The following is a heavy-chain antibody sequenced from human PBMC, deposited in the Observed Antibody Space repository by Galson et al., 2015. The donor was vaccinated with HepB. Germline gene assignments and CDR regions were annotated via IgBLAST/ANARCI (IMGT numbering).Heavy chain of an antibody. CDR2: ISYDGSNK. V-gene: IGHV3-30*18. J-gene: IGHJ4*02. CDR3: AKEAWYYDFWSGYSTRSHFDY. D-gene: IGHD3-3*01. Sequence: SLRLSCAASGFTFSSYGMHWVRQAPGKGLEWVAVISYDGSNKYYADSVKGRFTISRDNSKNTLYLQMNSLRAEDTAVYYCAKEAWYYDFWSGYSTRSHFDYWGQGTLVTVSS. CDR1: GFTFSSYG.